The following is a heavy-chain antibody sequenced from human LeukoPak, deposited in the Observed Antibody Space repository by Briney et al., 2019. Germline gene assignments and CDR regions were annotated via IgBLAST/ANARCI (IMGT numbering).Heavy chain of an antibody. J-gene: IGHJ4*02. CDR1: GFTFSSYS. V-gene: IGHV3-21*01. CDR2: ISSSSSYI. D-gene: IGHD3-22*01. CDR3: ARARGSGYSPSGDY. Sequence: GGPLRLSCAASGFTFSSYSMNWVRQAPGKGLEWVSSISSSSSYIYYADSVKGRFTISRDNAKNSLYLQMNSLRAEDTAVYYCARARGSGYSPSGDYWGQGTLVTVSS.